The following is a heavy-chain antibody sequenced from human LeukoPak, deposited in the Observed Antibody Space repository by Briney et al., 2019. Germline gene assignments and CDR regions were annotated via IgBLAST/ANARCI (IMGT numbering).Heavy chain of an antibody. CDR3: ARGKLAYYYDSSGYPKEGIDY. J-gene: IGHJ4*02. Sequence: GGSLRLSCAASEFTFSSYAMHWVRQAPDKGLEWVAFIRYDGSNTYYADSVKGRFTISRDNSKNTLYLQMNRLRAEDTAVYYCARGKLAYYYDSSGYPKEGIDYWGQGTLVTVSS. CDR1: EFTFSSYA. D-gene: IGHD3-22*01. V-gene: IGHV3-30*02. CDR2: IRYDGSNT.